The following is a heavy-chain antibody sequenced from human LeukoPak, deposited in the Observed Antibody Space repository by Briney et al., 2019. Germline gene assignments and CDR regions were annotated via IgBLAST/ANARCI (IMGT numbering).Heavy chain of an antibody. CDR1: GYTFTSYD. Sequence: RWASVKVSCKASGYTFTSYDINWVRQATGQGLEWMGWMNPNSGNTGYAQKFQGRVTMTRNTSISTAYMELSSLRSEDTAVYYCARGRIYYGSGSYFYWGQGTLVTVSS. CDR3: ARGRIYYGSGSYFY. CDR2: MNPNSGNT. J-gene: IGHJ4*02. D-gene: IGHD3-10*01. V-gene: IGHV1-8*01.